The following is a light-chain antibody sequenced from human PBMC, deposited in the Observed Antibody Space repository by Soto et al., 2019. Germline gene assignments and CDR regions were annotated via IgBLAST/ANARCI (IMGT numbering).Light chain of an antibody. J-gene: IGKJ1*01. CDR3: QQYHRYWT. CDR1: QNIRSR. Sequence: DFQMPQSPSTLSASVGDRVTITCRASQNIRSRLAWFQQKPGKAPKLLIYDASSLERGVPQRFSGSGSGTEFTLTISSLQTDDFSTYYCQQYHRYWTFGQGTKVE. CDR2: DAS. V-gene: IGKV1-5*01.